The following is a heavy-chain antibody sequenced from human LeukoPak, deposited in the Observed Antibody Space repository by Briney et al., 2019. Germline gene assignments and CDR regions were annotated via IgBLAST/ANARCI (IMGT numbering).Heavy chain of an antibody. Sequence: PGGSLRLSCAASGFTFSSYSMNWVRQAPGKGLEWVSSISSSSSYIYYADSVKGRFTISGDNAKNSLYLQMNSLRVEDTAVYYCARVNRDSQFGALDIWGQGTMVTVSS. V-gene: IGHV3-21*01. D-gene: IGHD3-10*01. CDR2: ISSSSSYI. CDR1: GFTFSSYS. CDR3: ARVNRDSQFGALDI. J-gene: IGHJ3*02.